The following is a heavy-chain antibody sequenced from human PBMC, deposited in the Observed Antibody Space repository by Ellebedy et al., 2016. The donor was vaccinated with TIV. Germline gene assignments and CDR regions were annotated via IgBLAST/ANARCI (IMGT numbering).Heavy chain of an antibody. J-gene: IGHJ4*02. CDR1: RFTFSIFG. Sequence: GGSLRLXXAASRFTFSIFGLHWVRQAPGKGLEWVAIISSDGTNKYYADSVRGRFNISRDNSKNTLYLQMDSLRPEDTAIYYCAKDESGGDLPRPFDHWGQGTLVTVSS. CDR2: ISSDGTNK. D-gene: IGHD5-12*01. CDR3: AKDESGGDLPRPFDH. V-gene: IGHV3-30*18.